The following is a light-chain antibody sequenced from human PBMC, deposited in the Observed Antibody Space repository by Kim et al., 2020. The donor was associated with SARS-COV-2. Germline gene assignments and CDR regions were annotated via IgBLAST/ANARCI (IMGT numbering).Light chain of an antibody. V-gene: IGKV1-39*01. J-gene: IGKJ1*01. CDR1: QSISTF. Sequence: SVGDRITITCRASQSISTFLKWYQQKPGRAPNLLIYAATNLQNGVPSRFSGSGSGTDFTLTITSLQPEDFATYFCQQSYNTPPWTFGQGTKVDIK. CDR2: AAT. CDR3: QQSYNTPPWT.